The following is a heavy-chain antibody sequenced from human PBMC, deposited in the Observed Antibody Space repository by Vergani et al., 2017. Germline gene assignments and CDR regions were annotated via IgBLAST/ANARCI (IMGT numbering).Heavy chain of an antibody. V-gene: IGHV4-30-4*08. CDR2: IYYSGST. CDR1: GASISSDDYY. Sequence: QVQLQESRPGLVKPSQTLSLTFTVFGASISSDDYYWSWIRQPPGKGLEWIGYIYYSGSTYYNPSLESRVTISLDTSKNQFSLKLSSVTAADTAVYYGARTPFGPFDYWGQGTLVTVSS. D-gene: IGHD3-10*01. CDR3: ARTPFGPFDY. J-gene: IGHJ4*02.